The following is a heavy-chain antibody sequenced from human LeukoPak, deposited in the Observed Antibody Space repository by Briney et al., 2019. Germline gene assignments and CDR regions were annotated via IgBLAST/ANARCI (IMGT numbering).Heavy chain of an antibody. CDR3: ARSGVTTPGHFDS. D-gene: IGHD4-17*01. CDR1: GGSISSSNW. Sequence: SETLSLTCAVSGGSISSSNWWSWVRQPPGKGLEWIGEIYHSGSTNYNPSLKSRVTISVDKSQSQVSLRLTSVTAADTAVYYCARSGVTTPGHFDSWGQGTLVTVSS. J-gene: IGHJ4*02. CDR2: IYHSGST. V-gene: IGHV4-4*02.